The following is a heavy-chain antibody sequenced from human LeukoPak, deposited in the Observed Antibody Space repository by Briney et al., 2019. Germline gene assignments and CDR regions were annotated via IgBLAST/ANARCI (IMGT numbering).Heavy chain of an antibody. CDR3: ARDTAAGYMDV. V-gene: IGHV3-74*01. Sequence: GGSLRLSCAASGFTFSSYWMHWVRQAPGKGLVWVSRINSDGSSTSYADSVKGRFTISRDNAKNSLYLQMNSLRAEDTALYYCARDTAAGYMDVWGKGTTVTVSS. CDR2: INSDGSST. J-gene: IGHJ6*03. CDR1: GFTFSSYW. D-gene: IGHD6-13*01.